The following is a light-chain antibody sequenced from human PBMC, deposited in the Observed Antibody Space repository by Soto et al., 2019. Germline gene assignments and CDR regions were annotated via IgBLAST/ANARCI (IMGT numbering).Light chain of an antibody. J-gene: IGLJ3*02. V-gene: IGLV2-14*02. CDR3: SSYTSSSTLEV. CDR2: AVS. Sequence: QSALTQPASVSGSPGQSITISCTGTSSDVWTYDLVSWYQQHPDKAPKVVIYAVSKRPSGISNRFSGSKSGNTASLTISGLQAEDEADYYCSSYTSSSTLEVFGGGTKLTVL. CDR1: SSDVWTYDL.